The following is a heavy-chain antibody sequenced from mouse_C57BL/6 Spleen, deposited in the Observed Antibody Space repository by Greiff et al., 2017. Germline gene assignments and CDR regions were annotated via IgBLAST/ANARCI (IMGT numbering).Heavy chain of an antibody. CDR3: ARGGYDEGYYFDY. J-gene: IGHJ2*01. V-gene: IGHV7-3*01. CDR2: IRNKANGYTT. CDR1: GFTFTAYY. Sequence: EVQRVESGGGLVQPGGSLSLSCAASGFTFTAYYMSWVRQPPGKALEWLGFIRNKANGYTTAYRASVKGRFTISRDNSQSILYIQMNALRAEDSDTYYGARGGYDEGYYFDYWGQGTTLTVSS. D-gene: IGHD2-2*01.